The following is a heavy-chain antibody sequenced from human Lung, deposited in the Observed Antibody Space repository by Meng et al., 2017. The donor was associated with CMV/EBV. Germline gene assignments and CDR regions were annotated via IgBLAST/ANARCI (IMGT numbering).Heavy chain of an antibody. CDR3: VRGKAWFLDFYGMDV. CDR2: ISYDGSNK. D-gene: IGHD3-3*01. J-gene: IGHJ6*02. V-gene: IGHV3-30-3*01. CDR1: GFTFSSYA. Sequence: GGSLRLXCAASGFTFSSYAMHWVRQAPGKGLEWVAVISYDGSNKYYADSVKGRFTISRDNSKNTLYLQMNSLRAGDTAVYYCVRGKAWFLDFYGMDVWGQGXTVTVSS.